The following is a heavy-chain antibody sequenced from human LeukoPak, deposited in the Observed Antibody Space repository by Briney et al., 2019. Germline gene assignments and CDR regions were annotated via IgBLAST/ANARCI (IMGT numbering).Heavy chain of an antibody. Sequence: SETLSLTCTVSGGSVSSGNYYWSWIRQPPGKGLEWIGYIYYSGSTNYSPSLKSRVTTSVDTSKNQFSLKLSSVTAADTAVYYCARAITMVRGPASYFDLWGRGTLVTVSS. V-gene: IGHV4-61*01. D-gene: IGHD3-10*01. J-gene: IGHJ2*01. CDR2: IYYSGST. CDR3: ARAITMVRGPASYFDL. CDR1: GGSVSSGNYY.